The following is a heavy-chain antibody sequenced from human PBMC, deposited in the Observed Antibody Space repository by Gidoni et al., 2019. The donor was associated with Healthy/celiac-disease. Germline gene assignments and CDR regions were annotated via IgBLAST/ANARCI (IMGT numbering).Heavy chain of an antibody. J-gene: IGHJ5*02. CDR1: GGSISSSSYY. V-gene: IGHV4-39*01. D-gene: IGHD4-17*01. Sequence: QLQLQESGPGLVKPSETLSLTCTVSGGSISSSSYYWGWIRQPPGKGLEWIGSIYYSGSTYYNPSLKSRVTISVDTSKNQFSLKLSSVTAADTAVYYCARLPRSMTTGGDPWGQGTLVTVSS. CDR2: IYYSGST. CDR3: ARLPRSMTTGGDP.